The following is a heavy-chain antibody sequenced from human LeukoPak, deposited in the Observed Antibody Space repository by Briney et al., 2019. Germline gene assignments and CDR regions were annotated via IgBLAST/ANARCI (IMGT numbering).Heavy chain of an antibody. J-gene: IGHJ3*02. V-gene: IGHV1-8*01. D-gene: IGHD3-22*01. CDR2: MNPNNGNT. Sequence: ASVKVSCKASGHTFTSYDINWVRQATGQGLEWMGWMNPNNGNTGYAQKFQGRVTITADESTSTAYMELSSLRSEDTAAYYCARGGLSRYYYDSSGYYHAFDIWGQGTMVTVSS. CDR3: ARGGLSRYYYDSSGYYHAFDI. CDR1: GHTFTSYD.